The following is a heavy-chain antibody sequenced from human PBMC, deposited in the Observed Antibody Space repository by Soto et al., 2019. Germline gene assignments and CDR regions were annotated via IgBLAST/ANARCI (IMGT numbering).Heavy chain of an antibody. CDR2: ITGIDGRT. CDR1: GFTFGNYA. J-gene: IGHJ5*02. Sequence: LRLSCVGSGFTFGNYAMSWVRQAPGKGLEWGSSITGIDGRTYYADSVKGRFTISRDNPKNTLYLQMNNLRAEDTAMFYCAKARGPYCSGGICYPPSWFDPWGQGTQVTVSS. V-gene: IGHV3-23*01. CDR3: AKARGPYCSGGICYPPSWFDP. D-gene: IGHD2-15*01.